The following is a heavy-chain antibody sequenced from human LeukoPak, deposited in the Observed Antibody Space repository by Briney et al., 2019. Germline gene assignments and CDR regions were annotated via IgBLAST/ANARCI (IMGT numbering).Heavy chain of an antibody. Sequence: GRSLRLSCAASGFTFSNYWMTWVRQTPGEGLEWVANIKQDGSEKYYVDSGKGRFTISRDNAKNSLYLQMNSLRAEDTAVYYCARARGSYSLDFWGQGTLVTVSS. J-gene: IGHJ4*02. CDR1: GFTFSNYW. CDR2: IKQDGSEK. V-gene: IGHV3-7*01. CDR3: ARARGSYSLDF. D-gene: IGHD1-26*01.